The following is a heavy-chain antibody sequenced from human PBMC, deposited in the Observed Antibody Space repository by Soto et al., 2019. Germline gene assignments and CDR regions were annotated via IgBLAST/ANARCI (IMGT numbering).Heavy chain of an antibody. CDR3: ASKTVGPSSHLDY. D-gene: IGHD4-4*01. J-gene: IGHJ4*02. CDR2: IYYSGST. V-gene: IGHV4-39*07. CDR1: GGSISSSSYY. Sequence: SETLSLTCTVSGGSISSSSYYWGWIRQPPGKGLEWIGSIYYSGSTYYNPSLKSRVTISVDTSKNQFSLQLSSVTAADTAVYYCASKTVGPSSHLDYWGQGTLVTVSS.